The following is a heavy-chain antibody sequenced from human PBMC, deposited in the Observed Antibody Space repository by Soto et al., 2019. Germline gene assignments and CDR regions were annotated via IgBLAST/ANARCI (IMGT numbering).Heavy chain of an antibody. CDR3: ARHRFNYYDDTVYYYFDY. Sequence: QVQLVQSGAEVREPGASVKVSCKASGYSFTNNDVSWVRQATGQGLEWMGWMNPGSGDTGYAQKFQGRVTMTRDISIATAYMELSSLRSDDTAIYYCARHRFNYYDDTVYYYFDYWGQGTLVTVSS. CDR1: GYSFTNND. V-gene: IGHV1-8*01. D-gene: IGHD3-22*01. J-gene: IGHJ4*02. CDR2: MNPGSGDT.